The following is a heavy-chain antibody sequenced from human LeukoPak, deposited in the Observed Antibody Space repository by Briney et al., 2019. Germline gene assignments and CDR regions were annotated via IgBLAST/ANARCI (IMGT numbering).Heavy chain of an antibody. CDR1: GFTVSSNY. J-gene: IGHJ4*02. CDR2: IYSGCST. D-gene: IGHD3-10*01. Sequence: GGSLRLSCAASGFTVSSNYMSWVGQAPAKGLDWVSVIYSGCSTYYADSVKGRFTISRDNSKNTLYLQMNSLRAEDTAVYYCARALRDYGSGSSFPDWGQGTLVTVSS. CDR3: ARALRDYGSGSSFPD. V-gene: IGHV3-53*01.